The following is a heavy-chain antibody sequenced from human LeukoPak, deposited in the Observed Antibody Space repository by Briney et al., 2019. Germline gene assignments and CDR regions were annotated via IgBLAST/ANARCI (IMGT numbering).Heavy chain of an antibody. CDR3: ARGHWNYYFDY. J-gene: IGHJ4*02. V-gene: IGHV4-4*02. Sequence: PSETLSLTCAVSGGSISSSNWWSWVRQPPGKGLEWIGEIYYSGSTNYNPSLKSRVTISVDTSKNQFSLKLSSVTAADTAVYYCARGHWNYYFDYWGQGTLVTVSS. CDR2: IYYSGST. CDR1: GGSISSSNW. D-gene: IGHD1-7*01.